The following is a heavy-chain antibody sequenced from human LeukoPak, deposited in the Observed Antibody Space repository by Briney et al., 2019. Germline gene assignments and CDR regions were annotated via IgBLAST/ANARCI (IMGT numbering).Heavy chain of an antibody. CDR2: ISYDGSNK. Sequence: GGSLRLSCAASGFTFSSYGMHWVRQAPGKGLEWVAVISYDGSNKYYADSVKGRFTISRDNSRNTLYLQMNSLRAEDTAVYYCAKAAYIVVVVAPLDYWGQGTLVTVSS. V-gene: IGHV3-30*18. J-gene: IGHJ4*02. D-gene: IGHD2-15*01. CDR1: GFTFSSYG. CDR3: AKAAYIVVVVAPLDY.